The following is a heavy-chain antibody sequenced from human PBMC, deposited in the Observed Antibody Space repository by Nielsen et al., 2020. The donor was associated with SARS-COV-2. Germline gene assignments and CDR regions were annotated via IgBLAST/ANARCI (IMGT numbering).Heavy chain of an antibody. Sequence: GESLKISCAASGFTFSSYWMSWVRQAPGKGLEWVANIKQDGSEKYYVDSVKGRFTISRDNAKNSLYLQMNSLRAEDTAVYYCARDSLGEVLCDYWGQGTLVTVSS. D-gene: IGHD3-16*01. V-gene: IGHV3-7*03. J-gene: IGHJ4*02. CDR2: IKQDGSEK. CDR1: GFTFSSYW. CDR3: ARDSLGEVLCDY.